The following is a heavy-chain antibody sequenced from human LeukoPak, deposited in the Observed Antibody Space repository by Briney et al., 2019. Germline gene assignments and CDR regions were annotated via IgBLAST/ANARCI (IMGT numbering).Heavy chain of an antibody. CDR3: ARSTQADDY. CDR1: GFTFSSYW. V-gene: IGHV3-74*01. CDR2: INPGGSSI. J-gene: IGHJ4*02. Sequence: GGSLRLSCAASGFTFSSYWMRWVRQVPGKGLVWVARINPGGSSITYADSVKGRFTISRDNAKNTLYLQMDSLRAEDTGVYYCARSTQADDYWGQGTLVTVSS.